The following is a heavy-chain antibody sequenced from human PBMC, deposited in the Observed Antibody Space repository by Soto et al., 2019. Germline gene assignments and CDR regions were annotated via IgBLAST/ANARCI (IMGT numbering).Heavy chain of an antibody. V-gene: IGHV3-74*01. Sequence: GGSLRLSCAASGLTFSSYWMHWVRQAPGKGLVWVSRISSDASSTNYVDSVKGRFTISRDNAKNTLYLQMNSLRAEDTALYYCASSGHYLPFDYWGQGTLVTVSS. CDR2: ISSDASST. CDR1: GLTFSSYW. D-gene: IGHD3-22*01. J-gene: IGHJ4*02. CDR3: ASSGHYLPFDY.